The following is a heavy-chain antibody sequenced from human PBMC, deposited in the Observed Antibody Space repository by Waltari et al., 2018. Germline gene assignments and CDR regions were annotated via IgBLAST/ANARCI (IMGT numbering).Heavy chain of an antibody. D-gene: IGHD3-16*01. J-gene: IGHJ3*01. CDR3: ATLGAYLGAFEV. Sequence: EVQLVETGGALIHPGGSLRLSCAASEFIVRNNYMAWVRQAPGKGLGWVSVIYGGGGSDSADSVRGRFTISRDNAKNTLYLEMNALRPDDTAVYYCATLGAYLGAFEVWGRGTMVTVSS. CDR2: IYGGGGS. V-gene: IGHV3-53*02. CDR1: EFIVRNNY.